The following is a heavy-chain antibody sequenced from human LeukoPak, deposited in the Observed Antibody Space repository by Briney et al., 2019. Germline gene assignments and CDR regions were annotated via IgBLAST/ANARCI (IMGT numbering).Heavy chain of an antibody. CDR1: GGSISSSSYY. CDR3: ASFSDYGDPGAFDI. Sequence: SETLSLTCTVSGGSISSSSYYWGWIRQPPGKGLEWIGSIYYSGSTYYNPSLKSRATISVDTSKNQFSLKLSSVTAADTAVYYCASFSDYGDPGAFDIWGQGTMVTVSS. J-gene: IGHJ3*02. CDR2: IYYSGST. V-gene: IGHV4-39*07. D-gene: IGHD4-17*01.